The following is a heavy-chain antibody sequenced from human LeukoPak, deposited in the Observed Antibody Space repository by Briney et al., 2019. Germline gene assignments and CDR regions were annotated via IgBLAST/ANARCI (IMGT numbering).Heavy chain of an antibody. CDR1: GFTFSSYS. V-gene: IGHV3-21*01. CDR2: ISSSNHYI. J-gene: IGHJ5*02. Sequence: PGGSLRLSCAASGFTFSSYSMNWVRQAPGMGLEWASSISSSNHYIYYADSVKGRFTISRDNAKNSLYLQMNSLRAEDTAVYYCARDVGYPTLWFDPWGQGTLVTVSS. CDR3: ARDVGYPTLWFDP. D-gene: IGHD2-2*03.